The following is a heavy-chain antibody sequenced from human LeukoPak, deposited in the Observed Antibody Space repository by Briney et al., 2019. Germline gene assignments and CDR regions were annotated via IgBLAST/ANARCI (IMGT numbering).Heavy chain of an antibody. CDR2: IYSSGST. D-gene: IGHD3-10*01. V-gene: IGHV4-39*07. Sequence: PSETLSLTCAVSGASVSGSNYYWGWIRQPPGKGLEWIGNIYSSGSTYYNASLQSRVTISIDTSKNQFSLKLSSVTAADTAVYYCARVWGEPMVRGGKTYYYYMDVWGKGTTVTISS. CDR1: GASVSGSNYY. CDR3: ARVWGEPMVRGGKTYYYYMDV. J-gene: IGHJ6*03.